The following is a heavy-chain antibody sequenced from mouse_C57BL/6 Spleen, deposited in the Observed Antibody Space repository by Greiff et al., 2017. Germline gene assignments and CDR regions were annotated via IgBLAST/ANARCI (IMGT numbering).Heavy chain of an antibody. Sequence: QLQQSGPELVKPGASVKISCKASGYAFSSSWMNWVKQRPGKGLEWIGRIYPGDGDTNYNGKFKGKATLTADKSSSTAYMQLSSLTSEDSAVYFCAGYYYGSSSYYYAMDYWGQGTSVTVSS. V-gene: IGHV1-82*01. CDR2: IYPGDGDT. J-gene: IGHJ4*01. CDR1: GYAFSSSW. CDR3: AGYYYGSSSYYYAMDY. D-gene: IGHD1-1*01.